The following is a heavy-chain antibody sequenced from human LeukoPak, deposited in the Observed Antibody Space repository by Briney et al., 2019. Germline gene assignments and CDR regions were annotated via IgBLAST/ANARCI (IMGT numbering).Heavy chain of an antibody. CDR3: ARALLRPWFDP. D-gene: IGHD4-17*01. CDR1: GGSISSYY. J-gene: IGHJ5*02. V-gene: IGHV4-59*01. Sequence: SETLSLTCTVSGGSISSYYWSWIRQPPGKGLEWIGYIYYSGSTNYNPSLKSRVTISVDASKNQFSLKLSSVTAADTAVYYCARALLRPWFDPWGQGTLVTVSS. CDR2: IYYSGST.